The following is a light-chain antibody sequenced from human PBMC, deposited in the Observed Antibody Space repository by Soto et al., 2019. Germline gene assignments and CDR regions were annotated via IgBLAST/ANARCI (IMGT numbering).Light chain of an antibody. CDR3: QQRGDWPRVT. CDR2: DAS. V-gene: IGKV3-11*01. Sequence: EIVLTQYPATLSLSPGARATLSCRASQSVGSYLAWYQQKPGQSPRLLIYDASSRATGMPARFSGSGSGTDFTLTISSTETEDFAVYYCQQRGDWPRVTFGGGTKVEIK. J-gene: IGKJ4*01. CDR1: QSVGSY.